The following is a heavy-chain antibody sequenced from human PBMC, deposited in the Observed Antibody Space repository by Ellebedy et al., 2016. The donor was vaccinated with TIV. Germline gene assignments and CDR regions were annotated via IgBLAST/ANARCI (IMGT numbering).Heavy chain of an antibody. Sequence: AASVKVSCKASGGTFSSYAISWVRQAPGQGLEWMGWISAYNGNTNYAQKLQGRVTMTTDTSTSTAYMELRSLRSDDTAVYYCARSVGTVGAFDIWGQGTMVTVSS. J-gene: IGHJ3*02. CDR1: GGTFSSYA. V-gene: IGHV1-18*01. CDR2: ISAYNGNT. D-gene: IGHD1-14*01. CDR3: ARSVGTVGAFDI.